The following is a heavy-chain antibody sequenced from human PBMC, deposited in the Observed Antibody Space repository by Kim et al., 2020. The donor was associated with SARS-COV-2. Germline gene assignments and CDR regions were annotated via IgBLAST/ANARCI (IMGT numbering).Heavy chain of an antibody. J-gene: IGHJ6*02. CDR3: TRALDGLWFGESNYYYGMDV. V-gene: IGHV3-73*01. D-gene: IGHD3-10*01. CDR1: GFTFSGSA. CDR2: IRSKANSYAT. Sequence: GGSLRLSCAASGFTFSGSAMHWVRQASGKGLEWVGRIRSKANSYATAYAASVKGRFTISRDDSKNTAHLQMNSLKTEDTAVYYCTRALDGLWFGESNYYYGMDVWGQGTTVTV.